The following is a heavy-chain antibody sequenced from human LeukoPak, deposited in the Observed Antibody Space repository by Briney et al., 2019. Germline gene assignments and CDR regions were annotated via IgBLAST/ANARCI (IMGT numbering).Heavy chain of an antibody. Sequence: GASVKVSCKASGGTFSSYAISWVRQAPGQGLEWMGRIIPILGIANYAQKFQGRVTITADKSTSTAYMELSSLRSEDTAVYYCARDRGYSSGSYNWFDPWGQGTLVTVSS. V-gene: IGHV1-69*04. D-gene: IGHD6-19*01. J-gene: IGHJ5*02. CDR2: IIPILGIA. CDR3: ARDRGYSSGSYNWFDP. CDR1: GGTFSSYA.